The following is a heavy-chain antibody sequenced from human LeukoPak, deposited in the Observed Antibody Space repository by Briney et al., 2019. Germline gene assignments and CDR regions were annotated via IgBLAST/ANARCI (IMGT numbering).Heavy chain of an antibody. D-gene: IGHD3-16*02. J-gene: IGHJ5*02. V-gene: IGHV4-34*01. Sequence: SETLSLTCTVYGGSFSGYYWSWIRQPPGKGLEWIGEINHSGSTNYNPSLKSRVTISVDTSKNQFSLKLSSVTAADTAVYYCARAGYDYVWGSYRKNWFAPWGQGTLVTVSS. CDR2: INHSGST. CDR3: ARAGYDYVWGSYRKNWFAP. CDR1: GGSFSGYY.